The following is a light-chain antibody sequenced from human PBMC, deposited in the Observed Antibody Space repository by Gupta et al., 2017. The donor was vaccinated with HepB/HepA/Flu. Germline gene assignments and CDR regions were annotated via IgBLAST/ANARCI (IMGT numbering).Light chain of an antibody. Sequence: EIVMTQSPATLSVYPGERATLSCRASQSVSSNLAWYQQKPGQAPRLLIYGASTRATGIPARFSGSGSGTEFTLTISIRQSEDFAVYYCQQDNNCRGTFGQGTKLEIK. J-gene: IGKJ2*01. CDR2: GAS. CDR1: QSVSSN. CDR3: QQDNNCRGT. V-gene: IGKV3-15*01.